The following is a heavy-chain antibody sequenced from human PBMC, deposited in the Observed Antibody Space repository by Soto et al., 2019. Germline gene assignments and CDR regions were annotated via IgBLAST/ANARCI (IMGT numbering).Heavy chain of an antibody. D-gene: IGHD3-22*01. CDR3: ARKSNSDMSGYDYFDY. J-gene: IGHJ4*02. CDR1: GFIFSSSD. CDR2: INYNGVYS. V-gene: IGHV3-21*06. Sequence: PGGSLRLSCAASGFIFSSSDMTWVRQAPGKGLEYVSSINYNGVYSFYAEAAKGRFVIYRDNAKNSLFLQMNSLTAEDTAVYFCARKSNSDMSGYDYFDYWGQGTLVTVS.